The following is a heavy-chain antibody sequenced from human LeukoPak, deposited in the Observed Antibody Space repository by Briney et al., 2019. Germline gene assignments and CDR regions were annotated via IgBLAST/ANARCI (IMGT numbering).Heavy chain of an antibody. D-gene: IGHD3-10*01. CDR1: GGSISSYY. J-gene: IGHJ5*02. V-gene: IGHV4-59*01. CDR2: IYYSGST. Sequence: PPETLSLTCTVSGGSISSYYWSWIRQPPGKGLEWIGYIYYSGSTNYNPSLKSRVTISVDTSKNQFSLKLSSVTAADTAVYYCARWARGVGFDPWGQGTLVTVSS. CDR3: ARWARGVGFDP.